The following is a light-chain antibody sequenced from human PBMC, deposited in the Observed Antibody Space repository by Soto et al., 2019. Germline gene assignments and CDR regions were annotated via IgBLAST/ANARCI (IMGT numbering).Light chain of an antibody. CDR3: QQTTSFPLT. CDR2: DAS. CDR1: QDIRNW. J-gene: IGKJ4*01. Sequence: DIQMTQSPSSVSASVGDRVTITCRASQDIRNWLVWYQQKPGKVPKLLIYDASNLESGAPSRFRGSGYGAELTLTITSLQPEDSATYYCQQTTSFPLTFGGGPKVEIK. V-gene: IGKV1D-12*01.